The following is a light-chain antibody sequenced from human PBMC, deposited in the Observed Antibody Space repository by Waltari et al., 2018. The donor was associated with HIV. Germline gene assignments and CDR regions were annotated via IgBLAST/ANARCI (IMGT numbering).Light chain of an antibody. CDR3: SSYTSSSTLV. Sequence: QSALTPPASVSGSPAQSLTLPCTGTSSDVGVFNYVPWLQQHPGKAPQLMIYEVSNRPSGVSNRFSGSKSGNTASLTISGLQAEDEADYYCSSYTSSSTLVFGTGTKVTVL. CDR1: SSDVGVFNY. CDR2: EVS. J-gene: IGLJ1*01. V-gene: IGLV2-14*01.